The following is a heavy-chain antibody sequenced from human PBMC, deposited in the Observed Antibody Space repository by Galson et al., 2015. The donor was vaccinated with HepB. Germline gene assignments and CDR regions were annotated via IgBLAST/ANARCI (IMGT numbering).Heavy chain of an antibody. Sequence: SVKVSCKASGCTFSSYAITWVRQAPGQGLEWMGWIIANCGTANYAQKFQGRVTMTADESTSTAYMELSSLRSEDTAVYYCARCRSGSNRVAFDIWGQATMVTVS. D-gene: IGHD5-24*01. CDR2: IIANCGTA. V-gene: IGHV1-69*13. CDR1: GCTFSSYA. J-gene: IGHJ3*02. CDR3: ARCRSGSNRVAFDI.